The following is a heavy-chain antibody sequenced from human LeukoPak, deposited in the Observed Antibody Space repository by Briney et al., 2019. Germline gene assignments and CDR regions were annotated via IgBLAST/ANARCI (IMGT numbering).Heavy chain of an antibody. CDR2: IKSKTDGGTT. V-gene: IGHV3-15*01. J-gene: IGHJ4*02. CDR3: TTHSGYYDYVWGSYLFDY. D-gene: IGHD3-16*02. CDR1: GFTFSNAW. Sequence: GGSLRLSCAASGFTFSNAWISWVRQAPGKGLEWVGRIKSKTDGGTTDYAASVKGRFTISRDDSKNTLYLQMNSLKTEDTAVYYCTTHSGYYDYVWGSYLFDYWGQGTLVTVSS.